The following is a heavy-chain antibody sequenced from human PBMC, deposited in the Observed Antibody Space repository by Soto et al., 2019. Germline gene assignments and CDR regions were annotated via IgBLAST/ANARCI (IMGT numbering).Heavy chain of an antibody. CDR3: ASTIVVVTAIPDYFDY. J-gene: IGHJ4*02. V-gene: IGHV1-69*13. CDR1: GGTFSSYA. Sequence: VASVKVFCKASGGTFSSYAISWVRQAPGQGLEWMGGIIPIFGTANYAQKFQGRVTITADESTSTAYMELSSLRSEDTAVYYCASTIVVVTAIPDYFDYWGQGTLVTVSS. D-gene: IGHD2-21*02. CDR2: IIPIFGTA.